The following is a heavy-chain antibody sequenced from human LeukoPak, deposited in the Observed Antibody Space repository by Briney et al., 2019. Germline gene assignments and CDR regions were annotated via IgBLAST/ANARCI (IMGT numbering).Heavy chain of an antibody. Sequence: SETLSLTCTVSGGSISSYYWSWIRQPAGKGLEWIGRIYTSGSTNYNPSLKSRVTMSVDTSKNQFSLKLSSVTAADTAVYYCVRDRTYDFWKGNGMDVWGQGTTVTVSS. J-gene: IGHJ6*02. CDR3: VRDRTYDFWKGNGMDV. V-gene: IGHV4-4*07. CDR1: GGSISSYY. D-gene: IGHD3-3*01. CDR2: IYTSGST.